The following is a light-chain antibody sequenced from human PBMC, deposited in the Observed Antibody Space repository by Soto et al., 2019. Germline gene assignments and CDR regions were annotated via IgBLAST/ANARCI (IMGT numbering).Light chain of an antibody. V-gene: IGKV1-17*01. Sequence: IPMTQSPSFLSASVGDRVTITCRASQGIRNDLGWYQQKPGKAPKRLICAASSLQHGVQSRFSGRGSGTEVTLTISILQSEDFATYYCLQHNSYPYTSGQANKLEIK. J-gene: IGKJ2*01. CDR1: QGIRND. CDR3: LQHNSYPYT. CDR2: AAS.